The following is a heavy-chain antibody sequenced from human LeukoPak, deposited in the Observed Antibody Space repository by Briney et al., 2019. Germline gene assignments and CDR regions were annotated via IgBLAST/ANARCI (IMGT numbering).Heavy chain of an antibody. CDR2: IKEDGTET. Sequence: SGGSLRLSCAASGFMFSSNWMSWVRLAPGKGLEWVANIKEDGTETYYVDSVKGRFTISRDNAKNTLFLQMNSLRDDDTGIYYCVRLDASWGQGTLVTVSS. CDR3: VRLDAS. J-gene: IGHJ5*02. V-gene: IGHV3-7*01. D-gene: IGHD2-2*01. CDR1: GFMFSSNW.